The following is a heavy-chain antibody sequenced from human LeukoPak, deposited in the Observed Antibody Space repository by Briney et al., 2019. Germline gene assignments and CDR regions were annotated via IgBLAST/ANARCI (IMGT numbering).Heavy chain of an antibody. J-gene: IGHJ4*02. CDR1: GGSISSGDHY. V-gene: IGHV4-31*03. CDR2: IYYSGSS. CDR3: ARALNTYGSGSYGFDY. Sequence: SQTLSLTCTVSGGSISSGDHYWDWIRQHPGKGLEWIGSIYYSGSSYYNPSLKSRLTISVDKSKNQFSLKLSSVTAADTAVYYCARALNTYGSGSYGFDYWGQGTLVTVSS. D-gene: IGHD3-10*01.